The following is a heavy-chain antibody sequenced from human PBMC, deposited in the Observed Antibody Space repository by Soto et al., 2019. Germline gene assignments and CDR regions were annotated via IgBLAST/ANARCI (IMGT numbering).Heavy chain of an antibody. CDR2: IYHSGST. CDR3: ASRYLEHCFSSSCSAPYDY. CDR1: GGSISSSNW. J-gene: IGHJ4*02. V-gene: IGHV4-4*02. Sequence: SETLSLTCAVSGGSISSSNWWSWVRQPPGKGLEWIGEIYHSGSTNYNPSLKSRVTISVDKSKNQFSLKLSSVTAADTAVYYCASRYLEHCFSSSCSAPYDYWGQGALVTVSS. D-gene: IGHD2-2*01.